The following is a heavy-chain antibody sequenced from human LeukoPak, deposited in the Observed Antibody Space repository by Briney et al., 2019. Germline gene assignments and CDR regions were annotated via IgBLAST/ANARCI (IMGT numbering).Heavy chain of an antibody. CDR1: GFTFSSYE. Sequence: PGGSLRLSCAASGFTFSSYEMNWVRQAPGKGLEWVSYISSSGSTIYYADSVKGRFTISRDNAKNSLYLQMNSLRAEDTAVYYCAREGRGMVRGALDYWGQGTLVTVSS. CDR2: ISSSGSTI. V-gene: IGHV3-48*03. CDR3: AREGRGMVRGALDY. D-gene: IGHD3-10*01. J-gene: IGHJ4*02.